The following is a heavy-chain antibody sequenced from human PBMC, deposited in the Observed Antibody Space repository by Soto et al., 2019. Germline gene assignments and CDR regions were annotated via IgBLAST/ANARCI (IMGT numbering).Heavy chain of an antibody. Sequence: PSETLSLTCTVSGGSISSYYWSWIRQPPGKGLEWIGYIYYSGSTNYNPSLKSRVTISVDTSKNQFSLKLSSVTAADTAVYYCARADGGVYYYGMDVWGQGTTVTVYS. D-gene: IGHD4-17*01. CDR3: ARADGGVYYYGMDV. J-gene: IGHJ6*02. CDR2: IYYSGST. CDR1: GGSISSYY. V-gene: IGHV4-59*01.